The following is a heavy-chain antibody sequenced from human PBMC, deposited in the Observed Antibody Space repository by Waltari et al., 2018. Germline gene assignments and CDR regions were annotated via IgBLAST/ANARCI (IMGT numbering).Heavy chain of an antibody. CDR1: GGSISSSSYY. J-gene: IGHJ4*02. Sequence: QLQLQESGPGLVKPSETLSLTCTVSGGSISSSSYYWGWIRQPPGKGLEWIGSIYYSGSTYYNPSLKRRVTIAVDTSKNQFSLKLSSVTAADTAVYYCARDLANYYGSGSYSYWGQGTLVIVSS. V-gene: IGHV4-39*07. CDR2: IYYSGST. CDR3: ARDLANYYGSGSYSY. D-gene: IGHD3-10*01.